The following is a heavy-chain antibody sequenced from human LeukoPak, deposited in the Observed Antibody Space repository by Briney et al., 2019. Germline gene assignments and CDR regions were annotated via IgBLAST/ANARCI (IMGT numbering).Heavy chain of an antibody. CDR3: ASHKSIAVAGFDH. J-gene: IGHJ4*02. CDR2: IIPIFGTA. Sequence: GASVKVSCKASGGTFSSYAISWVRQAPGQGLEWMGGIIPIFGTANYAQKFQGRVTITADKSTSTAYMELSSLRSEDTAVYYCASHKSIAVAGFDHWGQGTLVTVSS. CDR1: GGTFSSYA. V-gene: IGHV1-69*06. D-gene: IGHD6-19*01.